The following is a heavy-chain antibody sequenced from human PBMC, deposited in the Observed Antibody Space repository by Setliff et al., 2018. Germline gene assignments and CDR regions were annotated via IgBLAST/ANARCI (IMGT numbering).Heavy chain of an antibody. CDR2: INHTGST. D-gene: IGHD3-3*01. V-gene: IGHV4-34*01. Sequence: PSETLSLTCAVDGDSVSDYYWSWSRQPPGKGLEWIEEINHTGSTNYSPYFRSRGTMSVDTSKKQLSLKLSTVTAADTAVYFCAREPGFHSGTCCLGDWGQGTQVTVSS. CDR1: GDSVSDYY. CDR3: AREPGFHSGTCCLGD. J-gene: IGHJ4*02.